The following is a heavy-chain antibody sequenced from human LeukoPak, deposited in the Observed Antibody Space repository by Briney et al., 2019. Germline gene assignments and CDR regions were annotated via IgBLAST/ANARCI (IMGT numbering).Heavy chain of an antibody. Sequence: GASVKVSCKASGYTFTSYYMHWVRQAPGQGLEWMGIINPSGGSTSYAQKLQGRVTMTRDTSTSTVYMELSSLRSEDTAVYYCARTAYYYGSGSYVSFVPWGQGTLVTVSS. V-gene: IGHV1-46*01. D-gene: IGHD3-10*01. CDR2: INPSGGST. CDR1: GYTFTSYY. CDR3: ARTAYYYGSGSYVSFVP. J-gene: IGHJ5*02.